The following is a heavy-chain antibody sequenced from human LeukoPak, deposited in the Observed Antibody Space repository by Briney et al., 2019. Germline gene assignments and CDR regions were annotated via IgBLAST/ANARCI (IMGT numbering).Heavy chain of an antibody. CDR1: GFIFSSYG. CDR3: ARSSFIDY. Sequence: GGSLRLSCVASGFIFSSYGMHWVRQAPGKGLEWVAVTSYDGSNTYYADSVKGRFTISRDNSKNTLYLQMNSLRAEDTAVYYCARSSFIDYWGQGTLVTVSS. CDR2: TSYDGSNT. V-gene: IGHV3-30*03. J-gene: IGHJ4*02. D-gene: IGHD6-6*01.